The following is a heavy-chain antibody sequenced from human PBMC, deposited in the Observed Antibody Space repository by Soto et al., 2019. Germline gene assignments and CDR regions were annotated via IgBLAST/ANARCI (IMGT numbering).Heavy chain of an antibody. CDR2: IYSGGST. CDR3: ARDRAAVAGNLVLYYYYGMDV. J-gene: IGHJ6*02. CDR1: GFTVSSNY. V-gene: IGHV3-53*01. D-gene: IGHD6-19*01. Sequence: GGSLRLSCAASGFTVSSNYMSWVRQAPGKGLEWVSVIYSGGSTYYADSVKGRFTISRDNSKNTLYLQMNSLRAEDTAVYYCARDRAAVAGNLVLYYYYGMDVWGQGTTVTVSS.